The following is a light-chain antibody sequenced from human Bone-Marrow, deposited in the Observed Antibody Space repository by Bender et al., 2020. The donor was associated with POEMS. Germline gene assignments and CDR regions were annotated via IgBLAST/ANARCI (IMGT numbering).Light chain of an antibody. CDR1: NIGRKS. J-gene: IGLJ3*02. CDR3: CAFDIIWM. Sequence: SYVLTQPPSVSVAPGQTAKITCGGNNIGRKSVHWYQQKPGQAPVVVVQNDGDRPSGVSNRFSGSKSGNTASLTISGLQDGDEADYYCCAFDIIWMFGGGTKVTVL. CDR2: NDG. V-gene: IGLV3-21*02.